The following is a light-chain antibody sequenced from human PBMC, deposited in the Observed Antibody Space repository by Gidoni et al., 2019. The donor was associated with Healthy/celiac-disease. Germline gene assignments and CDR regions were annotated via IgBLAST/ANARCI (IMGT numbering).Light chain of an antibody. CDR2: GAS. J-gene: IGKJ4*01. V-gene: IGKV3-20*01. Sequence: EIVLTQSPGTLSLSPGERATLSCRASQSVSSSSIVWYQQEPGQTPRLVIYGASSRATGIPDRFSGSGSGTDFTLTISRLEPEDFAVYYCQQFESSPTFGGGTRVEMK. CDR1: QSVSSSS. CDR3: QQFESSPT.